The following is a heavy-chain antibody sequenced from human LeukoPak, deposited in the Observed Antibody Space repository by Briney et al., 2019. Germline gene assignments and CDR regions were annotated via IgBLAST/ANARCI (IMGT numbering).Heavy chain of an antibody. CDR1: GFTFSNYG. CDR2: ISVSGDST. Sequence: GGSLRLSCAVSGFTFSNYGMSWVRQAPGKGLEWVSIISVSGDSTYYADSVKGRFTISRDNSKYTQYLQMNSLRAEDTALYYCAKGPNWFDPWGQGTLVTVSS. J-gene: IGHJ5*02. CDR3: AKGPNWFDP. V-gene: IGHV3-23*01.